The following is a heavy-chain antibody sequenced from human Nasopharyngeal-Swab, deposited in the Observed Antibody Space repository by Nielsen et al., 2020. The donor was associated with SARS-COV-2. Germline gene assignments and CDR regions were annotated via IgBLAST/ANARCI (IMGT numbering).Heavy chain of an antibody. CDR3: AKDRKQWLVTRSAFDI. D-gene: IGHD6-19*01. Sequence: VRQAPGKGLEWVSAISGSGGSTYYADSVKGRFTISRDNSKNTLYLQMNSLRAEDTAVYYCAKDRKQWLVTRSAFDIWGQGTMVTVSS. V-gene: IGHV3-23*01. CDR2: ISGSGGST. J-gene: IGHJ3*02.